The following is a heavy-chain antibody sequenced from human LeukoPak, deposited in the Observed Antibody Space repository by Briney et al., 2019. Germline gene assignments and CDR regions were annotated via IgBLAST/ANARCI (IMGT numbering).Heavy chain of an antibody. CDR2: ISAHNGDT. CDR3: ARAINMGQQLVQPKGYYYYYYGMDV. CDR1: GYTFTTYG. D-gene: IGHD6-13*01. J-gene: IGHJ6*02. V-gene: IGHV1-18*01. Sequence: GASVKVSCKASGYTFTTYGISWVRQAPGQGLEWMGWISAHNGDTNYAQKFQGRVTMTTDTSTSTAYMELRSLRSDDTAVYYCARAINMGQQLVQPKGYYYYYYGMDVWGQGTTVTVSS.